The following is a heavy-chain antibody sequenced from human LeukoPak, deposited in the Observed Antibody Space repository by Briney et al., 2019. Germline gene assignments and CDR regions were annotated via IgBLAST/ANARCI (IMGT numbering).Heavy chain of an antibody. D-gene: IGHD6-13*01. V-gene: IGHV4-34*01. J-gene: IGHJ3*02. CDR2: INHSGST. CDR3: ARYRDSSSPFDAFDI. CDR1: GGSFSGYY. Sequence: PSETLSLTCAVYGGSFSGYYWSWIRQPPGKGLEWIGEINHSGSTNYNPSLKSRVTISVDTSKNQFSLKLSSVTAADTAVYYCARYRDSSSPFDAFDIWGQGTMVTVSS.